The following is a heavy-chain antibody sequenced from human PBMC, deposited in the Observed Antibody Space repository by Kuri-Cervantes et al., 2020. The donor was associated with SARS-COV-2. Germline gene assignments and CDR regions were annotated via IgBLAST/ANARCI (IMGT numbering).Heavy chain of an antibody. CDR2: IYTSGST. J-gene: IGHJ6*03. CDR3: ASRNMDA. Sequence: GSLRLSCTVSGGSIRSYFWSWIRQPAGKGLEWIGHIYTSGSTNYNPSLKSRVTMSVDTSKNQFSRKLSSVTDADTAVYYCASRNMDAWGKGTTVTVSS. V-gene: IGHV4-4*07. CDR1: GGSIRSYF.